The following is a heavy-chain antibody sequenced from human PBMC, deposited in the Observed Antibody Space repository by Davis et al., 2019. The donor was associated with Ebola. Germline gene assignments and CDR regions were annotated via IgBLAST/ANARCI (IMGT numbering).Heavy chain of an antibody. D-gene: IGHD2-2*01. CDR1: GFSFSSYS. CDR3: AREGPCSNISCPMDV. V-gene: IGHV3-21*01. Sequence: PGGSLRLSCAASGFSFSSYSMNWVRQAPGKGLEWVSFISSSSSSIYYADSVRGRFTISRDNAKNSLHLQMNSLRAEDTSVYYCAREGPCSNISCPMDVWGQGTTVTVSS. CDR2: ISSSSSSI. J-gene: IGHJ6*02.